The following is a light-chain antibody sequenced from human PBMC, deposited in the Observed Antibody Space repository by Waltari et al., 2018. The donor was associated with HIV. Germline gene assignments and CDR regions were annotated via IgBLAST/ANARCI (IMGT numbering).Light chain of an antibody. V-gene: IGLV1-44*01. J-gene: IGLJ2*01. Sequence: QSVLRQPPSASGTPGQRVTISFSGSRSNIGSNNVNWYQLPPGTAPKLLIYMTNGREVGVAERFAGSTSGTSAFLAISGLQSEEEDDYYCSAWDDNVNALFGGGTKLTVL. CDR1: RSNIGSNN. CDR3: SAWDDNVNAL. CDR2: MTN.